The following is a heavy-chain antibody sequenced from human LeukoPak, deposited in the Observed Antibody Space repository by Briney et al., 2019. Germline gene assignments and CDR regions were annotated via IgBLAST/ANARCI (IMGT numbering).Heavy chain of an antibody. Sequence: GSVKDSCKASGYTFTSYNISWVRPAPGQGLEWMGLISGYGGNTNYAQKLQGRVAMTTDTSTSTAYRELRSLRSDDTARCYCARGDLGDYWGQGTLVTVSS. D-gene: IGHD3-16*01. CDR3: ARGDLGDY. V-gene: IGHV1-18*01. J-gene: IGHJ4*02. CDR1: GYTFTSYN. CDR2: ISGYGGNT.